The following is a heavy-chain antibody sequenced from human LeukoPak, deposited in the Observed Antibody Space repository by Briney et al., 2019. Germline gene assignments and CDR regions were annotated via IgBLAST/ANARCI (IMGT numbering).Heavy chain of an antibody. CDR3: ARRLAGTEDY. CDR1: GGSISSSSYY. J-gene: IGHJ4*02. Sequence: SETLSLTCTVSGGSISSSSYYWGWVRQPPGKGLEWIGSIYYSGSTYYNPSLKSRVTISVDTSKNQFSLKLSSVTAADTAVYYCARRLAGTEDYWGQGTLVTVSS. D-gene: IGHD6-13*01. CDR2: IYYSGST. V-gene: IGHV4-39*01.